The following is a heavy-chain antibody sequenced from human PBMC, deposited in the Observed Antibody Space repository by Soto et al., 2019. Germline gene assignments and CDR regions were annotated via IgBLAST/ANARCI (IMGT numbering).Heavy chain of an antibody. V-gene: IGHV4-4*02. D-gene: IGHD3-9*01. Sequence: QVQLQESGPRLVKPSGTLSLTCVITNASISSSNWWSWVRQPPGKGLEWIGEIYHTGRTNYNPSLKSPVTMSIDKSNNRFSLRLTSLTAADTAVYYCVRDEAHYDILTGSSLGRAFDIWGQGTMVTVSS. CDR1: NASISSSNW. CDR3: VRDEAHYDILTGSSLGRAFDI. CDR2: IYHTGRT. J-gene: IGHJ3*02.